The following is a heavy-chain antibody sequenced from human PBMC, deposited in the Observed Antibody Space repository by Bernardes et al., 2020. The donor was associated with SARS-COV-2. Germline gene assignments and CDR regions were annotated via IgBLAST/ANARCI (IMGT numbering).Heavy chain of an antibody. CDR2: IYYSGST. J-gene: IGHJ4*02. D-gene: IGHD3-3*01. CDR3: ARGGSGYLRYYFDY. Sequence: GSLRLSCAASGFTFSSYWMSWVRQAPGKGLEWIGYIYYSGSTNYNPSLKSRVTISVDTSKNQFSLKLSSVTAADTAVYYCARGGSGYLRYYFDYWGQGTLVTVSS. V-gene: IGHV4-59*01. CDR1: GFTFSSYW.